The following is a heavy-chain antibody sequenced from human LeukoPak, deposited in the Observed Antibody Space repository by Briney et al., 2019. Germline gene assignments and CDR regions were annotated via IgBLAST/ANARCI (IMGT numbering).Heavy chain of an antibody. Sequence: ASVKVSCKASGYTFTSYAINWVRQAPGQGLEWMVWINTNTGNPTYAQGFTGRFVFSLDTSVSTAYLQISSLKAEDTAVYYCARETSGWPGYYGMDVWGQGTTVTVSS. D-gene: IGHD6-19*01. CDR1: GYTFTSYA. J-gene: IGHJ6*02. CDR3: ARETSGWPGYYGMDV. V-gene: IGHV7-4-1*02. CDR2: INTNTGNP.